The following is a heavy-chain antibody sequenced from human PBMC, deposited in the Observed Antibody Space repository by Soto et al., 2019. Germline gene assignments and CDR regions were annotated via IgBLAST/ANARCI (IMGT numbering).Heavy chain of an antibody. J-gene: IGHJ6*02. D-gene: IGHD6-13*01. CDR1: GFMFSSYS. CDR3: ARDTGHIGVSSSWPGYGMDV. Sequence: EVQLVESGGGLVKPGGSLRLSCVASGFMFSSYSMNWVRQAPGKGLEWVSSISSSSSYTYHADSVKGRFTISRDNAKNSLYLQMNFLRAEDTAEYDCARDTGHIGVSSSWPGYGMDVWGQGTTVTVSS. V-gene: IGHV3-21*01. CDR2: ISSSSSYT.